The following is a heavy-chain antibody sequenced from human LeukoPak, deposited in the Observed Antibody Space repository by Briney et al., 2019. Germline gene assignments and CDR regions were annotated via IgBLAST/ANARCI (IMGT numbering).Heavy chain of an antibody. CDR1: GFTVSSNY. Sequence: GGSLRLSCAASGFTVSSNYMSWVRQAPGRGLEWVSVIYSGGSTYYADSVKGRFTISRDNSKNTLYLQMNSLRAEDTAVYYCARDRLLWFGELRYWGQGTLVTVSS. D-gene: IGHD3-10*01. CDR2: IYSGGST. V-gene: IGHV3-66*01. J-gene: IGHJ4*02. CDR3: ARDRLLWFGELRY.